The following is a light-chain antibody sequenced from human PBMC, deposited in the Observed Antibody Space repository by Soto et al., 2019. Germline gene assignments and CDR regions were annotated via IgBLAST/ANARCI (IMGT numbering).Light chain of an antibody. Sequence: DIQLTPPPSTLSASVRDRVTITFRAGHSVNAWLAWFQQKPGKAPKLLIYKASTLESGVPSRFSGSGSGTEFTLTISSLQPDDFGTDYCQQYNNYWTFGQGNKV. CDR1: HSVNAW. V-gene: IGKV1-5*03. J-gene: IGKJ1*01. CDR2: KAS. CDR3: QQYNNYWT.